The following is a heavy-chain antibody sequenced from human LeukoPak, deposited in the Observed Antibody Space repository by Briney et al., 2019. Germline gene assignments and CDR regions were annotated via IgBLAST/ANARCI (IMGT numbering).Heavy chain of an antibody. Sequence: GGSLGLSCAASGFTFSSYAMHWVRQAPGKGLEYVSAISSNGGSTYYANSVKGRFTISRDNSKNTLYLQMNSLRAEDTAVYYCARDGFLRAYWYFDLWGRGTLVTVSS. CDR1: GFTFSSYA. J-gene: IGHJ2*01. CDR2: ISSNGGST. CDR3: ARDGFLRAYWYFDL. V-gene: IGHV3-64*01. D-gene: IGHD3-3*01.